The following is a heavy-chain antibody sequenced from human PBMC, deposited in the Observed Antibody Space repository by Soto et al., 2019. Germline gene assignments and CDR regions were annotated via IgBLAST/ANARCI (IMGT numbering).Heavy chain of an antibody. D-gene: IGHD2-15*01. Sequence: ETLSLTCAVYVGSFSGYYWSWIRQPPGKGLEWIGEINHSGSTNYNPSLKSRVTISRDTSRNQFSLKLTSVTAADTALYSCGKVLVAATKNTDSDSWGPGILVTVSS. CDR2: INHSGST. V-gene: IGHV4-34*01. CDR1: VGSFSGYY. J-gene: IGHJ4*02. CDR3: GKVLVAATKNTDSDS.